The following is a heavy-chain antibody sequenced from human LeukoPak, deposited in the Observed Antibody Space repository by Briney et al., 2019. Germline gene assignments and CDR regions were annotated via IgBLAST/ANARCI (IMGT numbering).Heavy chain of an antibody. J-gene: IGHJ4*02. D-gene: IGHD6-13*01. Sequence: GGSLRLSCAASGFTFSSYGMNWVRQAPGKGLEWVSAISGSTGSTYYADSVKGRFTISRDNSKNTLYLQMSSLRVEDTAVYYCAKEGEGSWYLFDYWGQGTLATVSS. CDR2: ISGSTGST. CDR1: GFTFSSYG. V-gene: IGHV3-23*01. CDR3: AKEGEGSWYLFDY.